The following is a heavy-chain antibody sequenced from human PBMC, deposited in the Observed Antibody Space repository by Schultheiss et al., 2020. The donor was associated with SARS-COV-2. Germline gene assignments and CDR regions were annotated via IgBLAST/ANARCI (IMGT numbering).Heavy chain of an antibody. CDR1: GFTLSDYY. D-gene: IGHD3-16*01. CDR3: AKFPRGYYYGMDV. V-gene: IGHV3-11*01. J-gene: IGHJ6*02. CDR2: ISSSGSTI. Sequence: GESLKISCAASGFTLSDYYMSWIRQAPGKGLEWVSYISSSGSTIYYADSVKGRFTISRDNAKNSLYLQMNSLRAEDTAVYYCAKFPRGYYYGMDVWGQGTTVTVSS.